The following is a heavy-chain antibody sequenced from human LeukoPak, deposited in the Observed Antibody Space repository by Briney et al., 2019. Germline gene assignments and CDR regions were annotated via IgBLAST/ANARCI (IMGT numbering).Heavy chain of an antibody. V-gene: IGHV4-39*01. CDR2: IYYSGTS. CDR3: ARTPLTYFDY. Sequence: KSSETLSLTCTVSGGSISISNYYWGWIRQPPGKGLEWIASIYYSGTSYYNPSPKSRVTISVDTSKSQFSLELSSVTAADTAVYYCARTPLTYFDYWGQGTLVTVSS. J-gene: IGHJ4*02. D-gene: IGHD2-15*01. CDR1: GGSISISNYY.